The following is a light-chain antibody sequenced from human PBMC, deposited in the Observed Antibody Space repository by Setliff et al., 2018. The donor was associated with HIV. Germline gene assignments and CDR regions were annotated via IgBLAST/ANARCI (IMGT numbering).Light chain of an antibody. CDR1: SSDVGGYNY. V-gene: IGLV2-23*02. CDR2: DVT. Sequence: QSVLAQPASVSGSPGQSITISCTGTSSDVGGYNYVSWYQQHPGKAPKLMIYDVTKRPPGVSNRFSGSKSGNTASLTISGLQAEDEADYYCCSYAGSSTPYVFGTGTKVTVL. J-gene: IGLJ1*01. CDR3: CSYAGSSTPYV.